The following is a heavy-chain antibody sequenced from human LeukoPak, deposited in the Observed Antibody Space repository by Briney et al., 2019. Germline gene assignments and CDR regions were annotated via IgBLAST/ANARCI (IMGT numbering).Heavy chain of an antibody. CDR2: INHSGST. CDR1: GGSFSGYY. CDR3: ARDPVGQEDY. J-gene: IGHJ4*02. D-gene: IGHD1-26*01. V-gene: IGHV4-34*01. Sequence: PSETLSLTCAVYGGSFSGYYWSWIRQPPGKGLEWIGEINHSGSTNYNPSPESRVTITVDTSKNQFSLKLSSVTAADTAVYYCARDPVGQEDYWGQGTLVTVS.